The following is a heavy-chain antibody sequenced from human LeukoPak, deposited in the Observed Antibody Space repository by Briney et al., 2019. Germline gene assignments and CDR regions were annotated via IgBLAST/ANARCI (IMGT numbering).Heavy chain of an antibody. CDR1: GFTFDDYG. CDR2: INWNGGST. V-gene: IGHV3-20*04. J-gene: IGHJ4*02. CDR3: ARDGDDFIAVIGTPGYFDY. D-gene: IGHD6-19*01. Sequence: PGGSLRLSCAASGFTFDDYGMSWVRQAPGKGLEWVSGINWNGGSTGYADSVKGRFTISRDNAKNSLYLQMNSLRAEDTAVYYCARDGDDFIAVIGTPGYFDYWGQGTLVTVSS.